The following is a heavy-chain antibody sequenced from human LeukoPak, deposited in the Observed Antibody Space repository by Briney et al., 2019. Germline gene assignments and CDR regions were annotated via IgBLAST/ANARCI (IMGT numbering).Heavy chain of an antibody. CDR2: ISDNGGST. CDR3: AKPPPDSSSWLFDY. J-gene: IGHJ4*02. Sequence: GGSLRLSCAASGFTFSSYAMSWVRQAPGKGLEWVSTISDNGGSTYYADSVKGRITISRDNSKNTLYLQMNSLRAEDTAVYYCAKPPPDSSSWLFDYWGQGALVTVSS. CDR1: GFTFSSYA. V-gene: IGHV3-23*01. D-gene: IGHD6-13*01.